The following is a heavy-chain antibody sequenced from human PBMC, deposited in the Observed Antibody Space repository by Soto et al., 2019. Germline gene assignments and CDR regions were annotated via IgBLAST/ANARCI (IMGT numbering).Heavy chain of an antibody. V-gene: IGHV4-4*02. D-gene: IGHD2-21*02. CDR3: ARGYCGGDCYANWYFDL. CDR1: GGSISSSNW. J-gene: IGHJ2*01. CDR2: IYHSGST. Sequence: QVQLQESGPGLVKPSETLSLTCAVSGGSISSSNWWSWVRQPPGKGLEWIGEIYHSGSTNYKPSLKSRVTISVDKSKNQFSLKLSSVTAADTAVYYCARGYCGGDCYANWYFDLWGRGTLVTVSS.